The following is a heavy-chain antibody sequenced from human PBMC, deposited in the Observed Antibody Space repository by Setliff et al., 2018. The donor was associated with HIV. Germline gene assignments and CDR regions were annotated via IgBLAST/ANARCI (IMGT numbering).Heavy chain of an antibody. Sequence: PSETLSLTCTVSGGSISSYYWSWIRQPPGKGLEWLGYVSYSGSTNFNPSLESRLAMSVDMSKNHFSLKLRSVTAADTAVYYCARHGHFYDSSSSDAFDIWGHGTMVTVSS. CDR3: ARHGHFYDSSSSDAFDI. CDR2: VSYSGST. J-gene: IGHJ3*02. D-gene: IGHD3-22*01. V-gene: IGHV4-59*08. CDR1: GGSISSYY.